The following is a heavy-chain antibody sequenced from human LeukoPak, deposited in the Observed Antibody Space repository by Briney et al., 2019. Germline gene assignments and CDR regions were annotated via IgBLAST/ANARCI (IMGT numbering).Heavy chain of an antibody. J-gene: IGHJ4*02. CDR1: GGSISSGGYY. CDR2: IYYSGST. Sequence: SQTLSLTCTVSGGSISSGGYYWSWIRQHPGTGLEWIGYIYYSGSTYYNPPLKSRVTISVDTSKNQFSLKLSSVTAADTAVYYCARIHCSSTSCYHPYFDYWGQGTLVTVSS. CDR3: ARIHCSSTSCYHPYFDY. V-gene: IGHV4-31*03. D-gene: IGHD2-2*01.